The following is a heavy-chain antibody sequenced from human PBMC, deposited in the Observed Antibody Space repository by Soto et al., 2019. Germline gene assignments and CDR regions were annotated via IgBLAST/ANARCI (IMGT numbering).Heavy chain of an antibody. CDR2: ISSSGSTI. CDR1: GFTFSSYE. Sequence: PGGSLRLSCAASGFTFSSYEMNWVRQAPGKGLEWVSYISSSGSTIYYADSVKGRFTISRDNAKNSLYLQMNSLRAEDTAVYYCARRPFYYYGSVLSYGMDVWGQGTTVTVSS. J-gene: IGHJ6*02. D-gene: IGHD3-10*01. CDR3: ARRPFYYYGSVLSYGMDV. V-gene: IGHV3-48*03.